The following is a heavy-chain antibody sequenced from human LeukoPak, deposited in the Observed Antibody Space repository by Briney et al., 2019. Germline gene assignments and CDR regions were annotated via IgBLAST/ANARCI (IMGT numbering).Heavy chain of an antibody. J-gene: IGHJ4*02. D-gene: IGHD5-24*01. CDR2: ISYDGSNK. V-gene: IGHV3-30*18. CDR3: AKGGQLPFFDY. Sequence: GGSLRLSCAASGFTFSSYGMHWVRQAPGKGLEWVAVISYDGSNKYYADSEKGRFTISRDNSKNTLYLQMNSLRAEDTAVYYCAKGGQLPFFDYWGQGTLVTVSS. CDR1: GFTFSSYG.